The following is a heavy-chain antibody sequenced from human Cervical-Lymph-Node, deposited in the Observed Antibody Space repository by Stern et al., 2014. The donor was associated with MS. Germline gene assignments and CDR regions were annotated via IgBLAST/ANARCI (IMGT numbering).Heavy chain of an antibody. Sequence: QVQLQESGPGLVKPSETLSLTCTVSGGSISGNYWSWIRQPPGKGLEWIGYLSYSGNTNYNPSLKSRVTTSVDTSKNQFSLSLSSVTAADTAVYYCARHGPPRRRDDSNHPNFDYWGPGTLVAVSS. CDR2: LSYSGNT. CDR3: ARHGPPRRRDDSNHPNFDY. J-gene: IGHJ4*02. D-gene: IGHD5-24*01. CDR1: GGSISGNY. V-gene: IGHV4-59*08.